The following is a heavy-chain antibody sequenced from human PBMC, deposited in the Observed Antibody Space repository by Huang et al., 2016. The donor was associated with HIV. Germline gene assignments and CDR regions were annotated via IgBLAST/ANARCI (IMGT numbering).Heavy chain of an antibody. CDR1: GYIFSDYL. V-gene: IGHV1-18*01. Sequence: QVQLVQSGVEVKKPGASVKVPCKASGYIFSDYLITWVRQAPGQGLEWMGWINPYKGNKKYAQKFQDRVTMTTDTSTSTAYMELRGLRSGDTALYYCARLWSRDGYNWDYWGQGTLVTVPS. CDR3: ARLWSRDGYNWDY. J-gene: IGHJ4*02. CDR2: INPYKGNK. D-gene: IGHD5-12*01.